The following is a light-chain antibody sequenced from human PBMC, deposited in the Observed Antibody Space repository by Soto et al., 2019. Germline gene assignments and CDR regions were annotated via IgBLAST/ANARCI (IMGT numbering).Light chain of an antibody. V-gene: IGKV1-39*01. CDR3: QQSYSTPPEPT. CDR2: AAS. J-gene: IGKJ4*01. Sequence: DIPMTQSPSSLSASVGDRVTITCRASQSISSYLNWYQQKPGKAPKLLIYAASSLQSGVPSRFSGSGSGTDFTLTISSLQPEDFATYYCQQSYSTPPEPTFGGGTKVEIK. CDR1: QSISSY.